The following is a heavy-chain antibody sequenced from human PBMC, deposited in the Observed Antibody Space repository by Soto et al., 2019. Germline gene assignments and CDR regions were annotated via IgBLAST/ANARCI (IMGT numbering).Heavy chain of an antibody. CDR2: ISNDGSST. Sequence: EVQLVESGGGLVQPGGSLRLSCVASGFTFSSYWMHWVRQAPGKGLVWVSSISNDGSSTSYADPVKGRFTISRDNAKNTLYLHMNSLRAEDTAVYYCAILPNKSPQNWGQGTLVIVSP. V-gene: IGHV3-74*01. CDR1: GFTFSSYW. J-gene: IGHJ1*01. D-gene: IGHD2-15*01. CDR3: AILPNKSPQN.